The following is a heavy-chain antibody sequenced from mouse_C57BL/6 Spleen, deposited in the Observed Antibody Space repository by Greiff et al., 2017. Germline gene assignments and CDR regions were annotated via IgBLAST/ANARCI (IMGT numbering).Heavy chain of an antibody. V-gene: IGHV1-26*01. CDR1: GYTFTDYY. D-gene: IGHD1-1*01. CDR2: INPNNGGT. CDR3: ASSTVPYAMDY. Sequence: VQLQQSGPELVKPGASVKISCKASGYTFTDYYMNWVKQSHGKSLEWIGDINPNNGGTSYNQKFKGKATLTVDKSSSTAYMELRSLTSEDSAFYYCASSTVPYAMDYWGQGTSVTVSS. J-gene: IGHJ4*01.